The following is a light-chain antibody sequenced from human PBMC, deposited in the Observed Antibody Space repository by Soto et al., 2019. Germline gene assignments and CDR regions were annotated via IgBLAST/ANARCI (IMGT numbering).Light chain of an antibody. V-gene: IGKV3-11*01. CDR2: ESS. CDR1: QSVDNY. J-gene: IGKJ1*01. Sequence: EIVLTQSPATLSLSPGVRATLSCRASQSVDNYLDWYQQKPGQAPRLLIYESSNRATGIPARFSGSGSGTDFSLTISSLEPEDFAVYYCQQRSTWPQTFGQGTKVDIK. CDR3: QQRSTWPQT.